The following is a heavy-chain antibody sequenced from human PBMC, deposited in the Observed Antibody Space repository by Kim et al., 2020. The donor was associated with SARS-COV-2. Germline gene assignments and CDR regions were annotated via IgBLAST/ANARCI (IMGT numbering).Heavy chain of an antibody. J-gene: IGHJ5*02. CDR3: ARDAAPDYDILTGYSYNWFDP. CDR1: GGTFSSYA. D-gene: IGHD3-9*01. CDR2: IIPIFGTA. V-gene: IGHV1-69*13. Sequence: SVKVSCKASGGTFSSYAISWVRQAPGQGLEWMGGIIPIFGTANYAQKFQGRVTITADESTSTAYMELSSLRSEDTAVYYCARDAAPDYDILTGYSYNWFDPWGQGTLVTVSS.